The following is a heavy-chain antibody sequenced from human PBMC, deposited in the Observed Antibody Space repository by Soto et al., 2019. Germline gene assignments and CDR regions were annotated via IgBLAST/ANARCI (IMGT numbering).Heavy chain of an antibody. CDR3: ARDTMVRELIINFFDY. CDR2: VSATGIST. CDR1: GFTFKNYA. Sequence: PGGSLRLSCAASGFTFKNYAMSWVRQAPGKGLEWVSAVSATGISTYYADSVKGRFTISRDNPKNTLYLQMNSLRADDTAVYYCARDTMVRELIINFFDYWGQGTLVTVSS. J-gene: IGHJ4*02. V-gene: IGHV3-23*01. D-gene: IGHD3-10*01.